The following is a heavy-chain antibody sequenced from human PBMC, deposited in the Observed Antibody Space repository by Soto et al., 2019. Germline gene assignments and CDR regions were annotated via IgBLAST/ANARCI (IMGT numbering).Heavy chain of an antibody. CDR2: IIPIFGTA. D-gene: IGHD1-26*01. Sequence: GASVKVSCKASGGTFSSYAISWVRQAPGQGLEWMGGIIPIFGTANYAQKFQGRVTITADKSTSTAYMELSSLRSEDTAVYYCARAVDIVGATFDYWGQGTLVTVSS. J-gene: IGHJ4*02. V-gene: IGHV1-69*06. CDR3: ARAVDIVGATFDY. CDR1: GGTFSSYA.